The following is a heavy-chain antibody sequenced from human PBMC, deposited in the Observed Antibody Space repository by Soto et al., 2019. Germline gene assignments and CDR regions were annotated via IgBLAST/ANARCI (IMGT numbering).Heavy chain of an antibody. V-gene: IGHV3-30*18. Sequence: GGSLRLSCAASGFTFSSYGMHWVRQAPGKGLEWVAVISYDGSNKYYADSVKGRFTISRDNSKNTLYLQMNSLRAEDTAVYYCAKGDSSSYYYYYYGMDVWGQGTTVTVSS. CDR3: AKGDSSSYYYYYYGMDV. CDR1: GFTFSSYG. CDR2: ISYDGSNK. D-gene: IGHD3-22*01. J-gene: IGHJ6*02.